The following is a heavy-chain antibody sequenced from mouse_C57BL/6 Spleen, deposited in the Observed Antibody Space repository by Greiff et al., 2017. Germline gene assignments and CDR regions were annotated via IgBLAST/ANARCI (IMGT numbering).Heavy chain of an antibody. CDR1: GYTFTSYW. D-gene: IGHD2-3*01. CDR2: INPSNGGT. J-gene: IGHJ1*03. Sequence: QVQLQQPGPELVKPGASVKLSCKASGYTFTSYWMHWVKQRPGQGLEWIGNINPSNGGTNYNEKFKSKATLTVDKSSSTAYMQLSSLTSEDSAVYYCARCGYYVSYWYFDGWGTGTTVTVSS. V-gene: IGHV1-53*01. CDR3: ARCGYYVSYWYFDG.